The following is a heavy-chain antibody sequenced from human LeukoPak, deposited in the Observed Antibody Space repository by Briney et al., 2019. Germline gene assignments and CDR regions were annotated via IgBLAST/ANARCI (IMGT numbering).Heavy chain of an antibody. V-gene: IGHV3-23*01. CDR3: AKDPKDYYYMDV. Sequence: PGGSLSLSCAASGFTFSSYAMSRLPQAPGKGLEWVSAISGSGGSTYYADSVKGRFTISRDNSKNTLYLQMNSLRAEDTAVYYCAKDPKDYYYMDVWGKGTTVTVSS. J-gene: IGHJ6*03. CDR2: ISGSGGST. CDR1: GFTFSSYA.